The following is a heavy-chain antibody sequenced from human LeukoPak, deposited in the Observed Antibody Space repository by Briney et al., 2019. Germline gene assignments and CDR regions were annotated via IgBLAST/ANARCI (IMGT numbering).Heavy chain of an antibody. V-gene: IGHV3-48*01. Sequence: GGSLRLSCAASGLTFSSYSMNWVRQAPGKGREWVSYISSSSSTIYYADSVKGRFTISRDNAKNSLYLQMNSLRAEDTAVYYCARAQTVTTLVLDYFDYWGQGTLVTVSS. CDR3: ARAQTVTTLVLDYFDY. D-gene: IGHD4-17*01. CDR2: ISSSSSTI. CDR1: GLTFSSYS. J-gene: IGHJ4*02.